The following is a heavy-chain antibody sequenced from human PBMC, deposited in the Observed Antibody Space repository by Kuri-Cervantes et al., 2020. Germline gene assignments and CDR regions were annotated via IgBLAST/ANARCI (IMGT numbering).Heavy chain of an antibody. CDR2: IYPGDSDT. Sequence: KVSCKGSGYSFTSYWIGWVRQMPGKGLEWMGIIYPGDSDTRYSPSFQGQVTISADKSISTAYLQLSSLRVSDTAMYYCARVWGVYSVLGAFDIWGQGTMVTVSS. D-gene: IGHD3-16*01. V-gene: IGHV5-51*01. CDR3: ARVWGVYSVLGAFDI. J-gene: IGHJ3*02. CDR1: GYSFTSYW.